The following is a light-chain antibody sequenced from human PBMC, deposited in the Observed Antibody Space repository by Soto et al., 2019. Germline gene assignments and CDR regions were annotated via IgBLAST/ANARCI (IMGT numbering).Light chain of an antibody. J-gene: IGKJ1*01. CDR1: QSVTSN. CDR3: QQYNNWPPT. V-gene: IGKV3-15*01. CDR2: GAS. Sequence: EIVITQSPSTLSVSPGERATLSCRASQSVTSNLAWYQQKPGHAPRLLIYGASTRATGIPARFSGSGSGTESTLTISSLQSEDFAVYCCQQYNNWPPTFGQGTKVDIK.